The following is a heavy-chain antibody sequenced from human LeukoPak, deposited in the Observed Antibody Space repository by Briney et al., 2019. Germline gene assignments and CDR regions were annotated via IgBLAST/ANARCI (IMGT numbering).Heavy chain of an antibody. J-gene: IGHJ3*02. Sequence: ASVKVSCKASGYTFTGCYMHWVRQAPGQGLEWMGWINPNSGGTNYAQKFQGRVTMTRDTSISTAYMELSRLRSDDTAVYYCARVGGYSYGSDAFDIWGQGTMVTVSS. V-gene: IGHV1-2*02. D-gene: IGHD5-18*01. CDR3: ARVGGYSYGSDAFDI. CDR2: INPNSGGT. CDR1: GYTFTGCY.